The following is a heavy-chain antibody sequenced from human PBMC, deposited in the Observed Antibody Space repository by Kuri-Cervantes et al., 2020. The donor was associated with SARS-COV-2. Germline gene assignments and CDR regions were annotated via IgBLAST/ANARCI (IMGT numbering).Heavy chain of an antibody. J-gene: IGHJ4*02. CDR1: GGTFSSYA. CDR2: INPSGGST. Sequence: ASVKVSCKASGGTFSSYAISWVRQAPGQGLEWMGIINPSGGSTSYAQKFQGRVTMTRDTSKNQFSLKLSSVTAADTAVYYCARISGFSYGYSDYWGQGILVTVSS. V-gene: IGHV1-46*01. CDR3: ARISGFSYGYSDY. D-gene: IGHD5-18*01.